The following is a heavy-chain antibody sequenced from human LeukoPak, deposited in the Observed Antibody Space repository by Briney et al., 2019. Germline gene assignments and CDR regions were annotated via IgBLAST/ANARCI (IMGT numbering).Heavy chain of an antibody. CDR2: IYYSGST. CDR3: ARTSYYGSGSYDY. J-gene: IGHJ4*02. Sequence: SETLSLTCTVSGGSIYSSSYYWGRIRQSPGNGLEWIGSIYYSGSTYYNPSLKGRVTISVDASKNQFSLKVTSVTAADTAVYYCARTSYYGSGSYDYWGQGTLVTVSS. D-gene: IGHD3-10*01. V-gene: IGHV4-39*01. CDR1: GGSIYSSSYY.